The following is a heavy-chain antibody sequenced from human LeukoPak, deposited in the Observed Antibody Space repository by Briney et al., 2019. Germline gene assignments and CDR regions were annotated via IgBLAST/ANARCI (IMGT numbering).Heavy chain of an antibody. CDR3: AKPGWPHYYYYYGMDV. J-gene: IGHJ6*02. CDR1: GFTFSSYA. D-gene: IGHD6-19*01. Sequence: GGSLRLSCAASGFTFSSYAMSWVRQPPGKGLEWVSLISWDGGSTYYADSVRGRFTISRDNSNNSLYLQMNSLRAEDTALYYCAKPGWPHYYYYYGMDVWGQGTTVTVSS. V-gene: IGHV3-43D*03. CDR2: ISWDGGST.